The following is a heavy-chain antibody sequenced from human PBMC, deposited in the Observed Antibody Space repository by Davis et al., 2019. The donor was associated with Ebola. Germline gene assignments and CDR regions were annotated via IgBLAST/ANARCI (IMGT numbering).Heavy chain of an antibody. CDR2: VYYTGNT. V-gene: IGHV4-39*01. CDR1: GGSISTNNYY. Sequence: MPSETLSLTCSVSGGSISTNNYYWGWIRQPPGQGLEWIATVYYTGNTSYRPSLRSRLTISADTSNNQFSLRLTSVTAADTAVYYCVRWLYHGSGNVPNWFDPWGQGTLVTVSS. J-gene: IGHJ5*02. CDR3: VRWLYHGSGNVPNWFDP. D-gene: IGHD3-10*01.